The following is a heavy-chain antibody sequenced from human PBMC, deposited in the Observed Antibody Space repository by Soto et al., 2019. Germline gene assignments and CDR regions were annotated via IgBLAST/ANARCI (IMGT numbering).Heavy chain of an antibody. CDR2: INAANGDT. J-gene: IGHJ4*02. V-gene: IGHV1-3*01. D-gene: IGHD3-10*01. Sequence: ASVKVSCKASGYTFSTFPMHWVRQAPGQNLEWMGWINAANGDTGYSQNFQGRVTITRDTTASTAYMELSGLTSEDTAVYFCARKDYYGSGNYHFEYWGQGTLVSVS. CDR1: GYTFSTFP. CDR3: ARKDYYGSGNYHFEY.